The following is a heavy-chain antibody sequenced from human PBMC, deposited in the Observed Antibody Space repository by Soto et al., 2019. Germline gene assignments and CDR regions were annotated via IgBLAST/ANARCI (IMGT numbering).Heavy chain of an antibody. CDR2: SGGTSNVS. V-gene: IGHV3-11*01. CDR3: ARVGLSAADFDY. Sequence: PGGSLRLSCEASGFIFSAYYMTWIRQAPGKGLEWVSYSGGTSNVSYYADSVKGRFTISRDDAKNSLYLQMNSLRAEDTAVYYCARVGLSAADFDYWGQGALVTVSS. J-gene: IGHJ4*02. CDR1: GFIFSAYY. D-gene: IGHD6-25*01.